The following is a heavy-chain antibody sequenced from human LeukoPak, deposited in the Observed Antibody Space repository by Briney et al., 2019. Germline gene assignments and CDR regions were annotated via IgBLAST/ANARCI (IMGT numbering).Heavy chain of an antibody. V-gene: IGHV3-23*01. CDR1: GFTFSSYA. Sequence: PGGSLRLSCAASGFTFSSYAMSWVRQAPGKGLEWVSTISGSGGSTYYADSVKGRFTISRDNSKSTLYLQMNSLRDEDTAVYYCAKQGGPSVDGVFDIWGQGTMVTVSS. CDR2: ISGSGGST. J-gene: IGHJ3*02. CDR3: AKQGGPSVDGVFDI. D-gene: IGHD3-16*01.